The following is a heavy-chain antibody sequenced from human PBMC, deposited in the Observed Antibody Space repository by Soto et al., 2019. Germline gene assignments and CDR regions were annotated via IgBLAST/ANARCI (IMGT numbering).Heavy chain of an antibody. J-gene: IGHJ6*02. CDR2: INHSGST. V-gene: IGHV4-34*01. CDR3: ARGRLGQQVRYYYYGMDV. D-gene: IGHD6-13*01. CDR1: GGSFSGYY. Sequence: SETLSLTCAVYGGSFSGYYWSWIRQPPGKGLEWIGEINHSGSTNYNPSLKSRVTISVDTSKNQFSLKLSSVTAADTAVYYCARGRLGQQVRYYYYGMDVWGQGTTVTVSS.